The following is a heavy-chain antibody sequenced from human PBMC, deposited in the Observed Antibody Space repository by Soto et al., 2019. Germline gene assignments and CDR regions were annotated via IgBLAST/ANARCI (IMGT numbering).Heavy chain of an antibody. CDR2: INHSGST. CDR1: GGSFSGYY. V-gene: IGHV4-34*01. D-gene: IGHD6-13*01. Sequence: SETLSLTCAVYGGSFSGYYWSWIRQPPGKGLEWIGEINHSGSTNYNPSLKSRVTISVDTSKNQFSLKLSSVTAADTAVYYCARAVKSSWYDYWGQGTLVTVSS. J-gene: IGHJ4*02. CDR3: ARAVKSSWYDY.